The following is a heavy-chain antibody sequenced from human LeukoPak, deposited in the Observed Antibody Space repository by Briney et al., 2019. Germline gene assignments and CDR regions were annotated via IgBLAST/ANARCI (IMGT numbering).Heavy chain of an antibody. CDR3: AKDIYAYVTNCFFDY. CDR1: GFTFSSYA. V-gene: IGHV3-23*01. Sequence: GGSLRLSCAASGFTFSSYATSWVRQAPGTGLEWVSGSTVGGTNTHYADSVKGRFTISRDHSKNMLYLQMNSLRAEDTAIYYCAKDIYAYVTNCFFDYWGQGSLVTVSS. CDR2: STVGGTNT. D-gene: IGHD4-17*01. J-gene: IGHJ4*02.